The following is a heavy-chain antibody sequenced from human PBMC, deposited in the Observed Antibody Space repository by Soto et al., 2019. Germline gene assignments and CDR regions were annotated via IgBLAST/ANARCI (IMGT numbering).Heavy chain of an antibody. J-gene: IGHJ6*02. Sequence: TGGSLRLSCAASGFTFSSYAMSWVRQAPGKGLEWVSLISGSGGSTYYADSVKGRFIISRDNSKNTLYLHMNSLRAEDTAVYYCAGVPAAPEDYGMDVWGQGTTVTVSS. D-gene: IGHD2-2*01. CDR2: ISGSGGST. V-gene: IGHV3-23*01. CDR3: AGVPAAPEDYGMDV. CDR1: GFTFSSYA.